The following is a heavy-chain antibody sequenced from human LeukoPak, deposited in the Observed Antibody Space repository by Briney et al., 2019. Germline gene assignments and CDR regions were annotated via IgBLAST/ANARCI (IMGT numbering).Heavy chain of an antibody. CDR2: ISSSGSTI. D-gene: IGHD5-18*01. CDR3: ARDQVTQIIDY. V-gene: IGHV3-48*03. CDR1: GFTFSSYE. Sequence: GGSLRLSCAASGFTFSSYEMNWVRQAPGKGLEWVSYISSSGSTIYYADSVKGRFTISRDNAKNSLYLQMNSLRAEDTAVYYCARDQVTQIIDYWGQGTLVTVSS. J-gene: IGHJ4*02.